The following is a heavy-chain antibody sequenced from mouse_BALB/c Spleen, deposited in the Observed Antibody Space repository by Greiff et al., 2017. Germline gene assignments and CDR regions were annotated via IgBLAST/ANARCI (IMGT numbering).Heavy chain of an antibody. CDR2: ISYSGST. J-gene: IGHJ2*01. Sequence: EVQLQESGPGLVKPSQSLSLTCTVTGYSITSDYAWNWIRQFPGNKLEWMGYISYSGSTSYNPSLKSRISITRDTSKNQFFLQLNSVTTEDTATYYCARGVYYGNPDYWGQGTTLTVSS. CDR1: GYSITSDYA. CDR3: ARGVYYGNPDY. V-gene: IGHV3-2*02. D-gene: IGHD2-1*01.